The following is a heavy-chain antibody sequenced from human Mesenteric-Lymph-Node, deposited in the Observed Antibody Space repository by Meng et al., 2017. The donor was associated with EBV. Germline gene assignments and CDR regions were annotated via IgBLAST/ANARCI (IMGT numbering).Heavy chain of an antibody. CDR2: ISSSGSTI. CDR3: ARDFGGPFDY. V-gene: IGHV3-11*01. CDR1: GFTFSDYY. D-gene: IGHD3-16*01. J-gene: IGHJ4*02. Sequence: VQVGDAGRGFVTPGGSVRLSCAAPGFTFSDYYMIWIRQAPGKGLEWVSYISSSGSTIYYADSVKGRFTISRDNAKNSLYLQMNSLRAEDTAVYYCARDFGGPFDYWGQGTLVTVSS.